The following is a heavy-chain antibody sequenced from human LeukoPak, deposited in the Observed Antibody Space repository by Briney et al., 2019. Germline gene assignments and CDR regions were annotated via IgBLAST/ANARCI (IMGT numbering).Heavy chain of an antibody. V-gene: IGHV4-4*07. CDR3: ATASRYYDSSGSRRNAFDI. J-gene: IGHJ3*02. D-gene: IGHD3-22*01. CDR1: GGSISSYY. CDR2: IYTSGST. Sequence: PSETLSLTCTVSGGSISSYYWSWIRQPAGKGLEWIGRIYTSGSTNYNPSLKSRVTMSVDTSKNQFSLKLSSVTAADTAVYYCATASRYYDSSGSRRNAFDIWGQGTMVTVSS.